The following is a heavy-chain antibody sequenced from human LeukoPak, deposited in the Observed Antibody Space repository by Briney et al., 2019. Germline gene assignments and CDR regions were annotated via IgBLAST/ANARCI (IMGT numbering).Heavy chain of an antibody. D-gene: IGHD1-7*01. CDR1: GGTFSSYA. Sequence: SVKVSCTASGGTFSSYAISWVRQAPGQGLEWMGRIIPILGIANYAQKFQGRVTITADKSTSTAYMELSSLRSEDTAVYYCAGPKKLSYYYGMDVWGQGTTVTVSS. V-gene: IGHV1-69*04. CDR2: IIPILGIA. CDR3: AGPKKLSYYYGMDV. J-gene: IGHJ6*02.